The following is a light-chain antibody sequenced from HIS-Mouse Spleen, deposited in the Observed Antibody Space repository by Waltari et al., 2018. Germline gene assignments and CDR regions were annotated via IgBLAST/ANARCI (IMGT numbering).Light chain of an antibody. Sequence: DIQLTQSPSFLSASVGDRVTITCRASQDISSYLAWYQQKPGKAPKLLIYAASALQSVVPSRFSGSGSGTEFTITISSLQPEDFATYYCQQLNSYPPTFGQGTKVEIK. CDR1: QDISSY. CDR2: AAS. J-gene: IGKJ1*01. V-gene: IGKV1-9*01. CDR3: QQLNSYPPT.